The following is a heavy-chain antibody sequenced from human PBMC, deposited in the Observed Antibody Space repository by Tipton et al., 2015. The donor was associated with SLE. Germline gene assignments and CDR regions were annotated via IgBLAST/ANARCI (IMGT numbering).Heavy chain of an antibody. CDR3: ARQGLVPAAMVGY. CDR1: GGSPSGYY. CDR2: IYYSGST. J-gene: IGHJ4*02. V-gene: IGHV4-59*05. Sequence: GLVKPSETLSLTCGVSGGSPSGYYWSWIRQAPGKGLEWIGSIYYSGSTYYSPSLKSRVTISVDTSKNQFSLKLSSVTAADTAVYYCARQGLVPAAMVGYWGQGTLVTVSS. D-gene: IGHD2-2*01.